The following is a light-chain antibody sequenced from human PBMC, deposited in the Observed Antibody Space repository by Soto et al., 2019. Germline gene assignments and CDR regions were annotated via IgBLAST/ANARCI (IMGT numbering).Light chain of an antibody. CDR3: AAWDDSLDGWV. J-gene: IGLJ3*02. CDR1: SSNIGSNY. V-gene: IGLV1-47*01. CDR2: RDD. Sequence: QSVLTQPPSASGTPGQRVTISCSGSSSNIGSNYVYWYQHLPGTAPKVLIYRDDQRPSGVPDRFSGSKSGTSASLAISGLRSEDESDYYCAAWDDSLDGWVFGGGTKLTVL.